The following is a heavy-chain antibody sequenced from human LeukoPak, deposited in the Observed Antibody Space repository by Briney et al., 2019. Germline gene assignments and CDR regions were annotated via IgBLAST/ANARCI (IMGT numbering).Heavy chain of an antibody. V-gene: IGHV1-2*02. D-gene: IGHD3-22*01. CDR3: AREDPDYYDSSGYGFRDAFDI. CDR1: GYTFTGYY. Sequence: GASVKVSCKASGYTFTGYYMHRVRQAPGQGLEWMGWINPNSGGTNYAQKFQGRVTMTRDTSISTAYMELSRLRSDDTAVYYCAREDPDYYDSSGYGFRDAFDIWGQGTMVTVSS. CDR2: INPNSGGT. J-gene: IGHJ3*02.